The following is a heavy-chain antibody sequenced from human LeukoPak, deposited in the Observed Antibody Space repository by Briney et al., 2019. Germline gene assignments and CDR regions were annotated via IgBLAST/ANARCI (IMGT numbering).Heavy chain of an antibody. V-gene: IGHV4-39*07. Sequence: SETLSLTCTVSGGSISSSSYYWGWIRQPPGKGLEWIGSIYYSGSTYYNPSLKSRVTISVDTSKNQFSLKLSSVTAADTAVYYCARVVGYSYGRRGVWFDPWGQGTLVTVSS. J-gene: IGHJ5*02. D-gene: IGHD5-18*01. CDR3: ARVVGYSYGRRGVWFDP. CDR2: IYYSGST. CDR1: GGSISSSSYY.